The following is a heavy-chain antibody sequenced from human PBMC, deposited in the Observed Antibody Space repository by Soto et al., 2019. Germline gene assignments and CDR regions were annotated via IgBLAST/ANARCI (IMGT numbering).Heavy chain of an antibody. V-gene: IGHV3-30*18. CDR2: ISYDGSNK. Sequence: PGGSLRLSCAASGFGFSNSGMHWVRQAPGKGLEWVAFISYDGSNKYYADSVKGRFTISRDNSKNTLYLQMNSLRAEDTAVYYCAKDRGKIYFDYWGQGTLVTVSS. J-gene: IGHJ4*02. CDR1: GFGFSNSG. CDR3: AKDRGKIYFDY.